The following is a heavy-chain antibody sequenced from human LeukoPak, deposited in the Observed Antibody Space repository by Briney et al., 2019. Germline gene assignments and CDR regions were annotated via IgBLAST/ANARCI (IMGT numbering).Heavy chain of an antibody. CDR1: GGSISGSSYY. V-gene: IGHV4-39*07. CDR2: IYYSGST. Sequence: PSETLSLTCTVSGGSISGSSYYWGWIRQPPGKGLEWIGSIYYSGSTYYNPSLKSRVTISVDTSKNQFSLKLSSVTAADTAVYYCARAGFGHCSSTSCYTLGGWFDPWGQGTLVTVSS. CDR3: ARAGFGHCSSTSCYTLGGWFDP. D-gene: IGHD2-2*02. J-gene: IGHJ5*02.